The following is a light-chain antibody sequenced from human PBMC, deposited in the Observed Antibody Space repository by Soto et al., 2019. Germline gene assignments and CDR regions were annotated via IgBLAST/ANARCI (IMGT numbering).Light chain of an antibody. J-gene: IGKJ1*01. CDR1: QTMSRY. CDR3: QQNYRNTPWT. V-gene: IGKV1-39*01. Sequence: DIQMTQSPSSLSASVGERGNVTCRASQTMSRYVNWYQQKPGKAPTLLISSASSLERGVPSRFSGGGSGTTFTLTITGLQPEDFATYYCQQNYRNTPWTFGQGTKVDI. CDR2: SAS.